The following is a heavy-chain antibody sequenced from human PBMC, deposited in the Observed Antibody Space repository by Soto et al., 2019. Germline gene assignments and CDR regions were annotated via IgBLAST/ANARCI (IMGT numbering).Heavy chain of an antibody. D-gene: IGHD5-18*01. CDR3: ARPHDVDTAIRRRAFDI. J-gene: IGHJ3*02. CDR1: GGSISSSSYY. CDR2: IYYSGST. V-gene: IGHV4-39*01. Sequence: PSETLSLTCTVSGGSISSSSYYWGWIRQPPGKGLEWIGSIYYSGSTYYNPSLKSRVTISVDTSKNQFSLKLSSVTAADTAVYYCARPHDVDTAIRRRAFDIWGQGTMVTVSS.